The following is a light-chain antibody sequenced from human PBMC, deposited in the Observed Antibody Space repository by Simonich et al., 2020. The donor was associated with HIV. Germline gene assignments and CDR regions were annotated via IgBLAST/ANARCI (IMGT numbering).Light chain of an antibody. CDR1: QSISSY. V-gene: IGKV1-39*01. CDR3: QQYFSYPWT. Sequence: DIQMTQSPSSRSASVGESITITCRASQSISSYLNWYQQKPGKAPKLHIYAASSLQSGVPSRFSGSGFGTDFTLSISSLQSADFATYYCQQYFSYPWTFGQGTKVE. CDR2: AAS. J-gene: IGKJ1*01.